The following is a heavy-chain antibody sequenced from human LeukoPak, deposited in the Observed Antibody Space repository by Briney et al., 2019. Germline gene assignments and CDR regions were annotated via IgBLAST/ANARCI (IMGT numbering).Heavy chain of an antibody. CDR1: GYTFSSYY. V-gene: IGHV1-24*01. Sequence: ASVKVSCKASGYTFSSYYMHWVRQAPGKGLEWMGGFDPEDGETIYAQKFQGRVTMTEDTSTDTAYMELSSLRSEDTAVYYCATIGSSGYYYDSSGLQYFQHWGQGTLVTVSS. CDR3: ATIGSSGYYYDSSGLQYFQH. CDR2: FDPEDGET. J-gene: IGHJ1*01. D-gene: IGHD3-22*01.